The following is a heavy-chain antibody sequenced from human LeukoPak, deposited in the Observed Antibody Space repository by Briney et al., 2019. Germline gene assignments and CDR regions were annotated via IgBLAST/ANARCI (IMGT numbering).Heavy chain of an antibody. V-gene: IGHV1-24*01. CDR3: ATKAGVY. D-gene: IGHD3-10*01. CDR2: FDPEDGET. CDR1: GYTFSGYY. J-gene: IGHJ4*02. Sequence: ASVKVSCKASGYTFSGYYMHWVRQAPGKGLEWMGGFDPEDGETIYAQKFQGRVTMTEDTSTDTAYMELSSLRSEDTAVYYCATKAGVYWGQGTLVTVSS.